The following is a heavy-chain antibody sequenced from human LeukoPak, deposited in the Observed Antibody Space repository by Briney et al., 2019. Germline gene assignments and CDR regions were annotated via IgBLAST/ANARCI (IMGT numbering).Heavy chain of an antibody. D-gene: IGHD3-10*01. V-gene: IGHV4-59*08. CDR2: VYYSGST. Sequence: PSETLSLTCTVSGDSISSYYWSWIRQPPGKGLEWIGYVYYSGSTNYNPSLKSRVTISVDRSKNQFSLKLSSVTAADTAVYYCAKHYMGSSYNRAVDYWGQGNLVTVSS. CDR1: GDSISSYY. CDR3: AKHYMGSSYNRAVDY. J-gene: IGHJ4*02.